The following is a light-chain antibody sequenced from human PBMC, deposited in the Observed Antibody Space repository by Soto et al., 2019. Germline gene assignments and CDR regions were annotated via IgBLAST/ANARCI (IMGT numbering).Light chain of an antibody. CDR3: CSYAGGTSWV. J-gene: IGLJ3*02. V-gene: IGLV2-23*02. Sequence: QSALTQPASVSGSPGQSITISCTGTGSDVGSYILVSWYQQHPGKAPKLIIYEVSERPSGVSDRFSGSKSDNTASLTISGLQAEDDADYYCCSYAGGTSWVFGGGTKVTFL. CDR2: EVS. CDR1: GSDVGSYIL.